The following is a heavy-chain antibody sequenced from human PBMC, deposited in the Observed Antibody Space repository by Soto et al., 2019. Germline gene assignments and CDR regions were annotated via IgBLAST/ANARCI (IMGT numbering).Heavy chain of an antibody. V-gene: IGHV3-9*01. CDR3: AKETTMSGVVSLCGGAFDI. J-gene: IGHJ3*02. D-gene: IGHD3-3*01. CDR1: GFTCDAYA. CDR2: ISGNSGSI. Sequence: GGSLRLSCAASGFTCDAYAMHWVRQAPGKGLEWVSGISGNSGSIGYADAVKGRFTISRDNAKNSLYLQKNSLRAEDTALYYCAKETTMSGVVSLCGGAFDILGQGTMVTVSS.